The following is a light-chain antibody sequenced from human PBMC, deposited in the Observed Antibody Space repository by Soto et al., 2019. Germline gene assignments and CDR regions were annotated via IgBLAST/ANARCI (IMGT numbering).Light chain of an antibody. J-gene: IGKJ1*01. V-gene: IGKV1-5*03. Sequence: DIQMTQSPSTLSASVGDRVTITYRASQSISSWLAWYQQKPGKAPKLLIYKASSLESGVPSRFSGSGSGTESTLTSSSLQPDDVATYYCQQYNSYSSTFGQGTNVEIK. CDR3: QQYNSYSST. CDR1: QSISSW. CDR2: KAS.